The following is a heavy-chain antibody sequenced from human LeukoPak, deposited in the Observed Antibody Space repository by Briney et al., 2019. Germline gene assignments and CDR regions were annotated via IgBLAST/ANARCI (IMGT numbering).Heavy chain of an antibody. CDR3: ARDQARRWEDNYYAMDV. CDR1: GYTFTGYY. Sequence: ASVKVSCKASGYTFTGYYVHWVRQAPGQGLEWMGWISADNGNTNYAQKYQGRVTMTTDTSTSTAYMELRSLRSDDTAVYYCARDQARRWEDNYYAMDVWGQGTTVTVSS. V-gene: IGHV1-18*04. CDR2: ISADNGNT. J-gene: IGHJ6*02. D-gene: IGHD1-26*01.